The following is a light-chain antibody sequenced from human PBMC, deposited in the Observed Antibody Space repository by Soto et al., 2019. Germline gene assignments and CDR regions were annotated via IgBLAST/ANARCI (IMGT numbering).Light chain of an antibody. CDR1: SSDVGGYNY. CDR2: DVD. Sequence: QSVLTQPASVSGSPGQSITISCTGTSSDVGGYNYVSWYQHHPGKAPKLMIYDVDNRPSGVSSRFSGSKSGNTASLTISGLQAEDEADYYCSSYTSTSTRVFGTGTKLTVL. J-gene: IGLJ1*01. V-gene: IGLV2-14*03. CDR3: SSYTSTSTRV.